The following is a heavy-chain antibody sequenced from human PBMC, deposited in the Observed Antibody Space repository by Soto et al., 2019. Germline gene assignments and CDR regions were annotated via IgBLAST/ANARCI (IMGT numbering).Heavy chain of an antibody. J-gene: IGHJ6*02. CDR1: GGSIRSSTYY. V-gene: IGHV4-39*07. CDR2: IYYSGST. CDR3: ARDLWGYCGTDCYPLDV. D-gene: IGHD2-21*02. Sequence: PSETLSLTCTVSGGSIRSSTYYWGWIRQPPGKGLEWIGSIYYSGSTHYNPSLKSRVTMSVDTSTNQFSLKLNSVTAADTAVYYCARDLWGYCGTDCYPLDVWGQGTTVTVS.